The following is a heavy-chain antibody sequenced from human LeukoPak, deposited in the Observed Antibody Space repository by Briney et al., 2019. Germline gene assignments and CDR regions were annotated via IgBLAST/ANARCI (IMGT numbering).Heavy chain of an antibody. CDR1: GGSISSYF. CDR2: IYTSGST. J-gene: IGHJ3*02. CDR3: ARVPYYDSNGTI. V-gene: IGHV4-4*07. Sequence: SGTLSLTCTVSGGSISSYFWSWIRQPAGKGLEWIGRIYTSGSTNYNPSLKSRVTMSVDTSKNQFSLKVRSVTAADTAVYYCARVPYYDSNGTIWGQGTMVTVSS. D-gene: IGHD3-22*01.